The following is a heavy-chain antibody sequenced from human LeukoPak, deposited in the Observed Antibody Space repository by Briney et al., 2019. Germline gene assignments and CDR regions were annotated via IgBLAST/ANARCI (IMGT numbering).Heavy chain of an antibody. CDR3: ARFGYDYVWGSYRSPGPFDY. J-gene: IGHJ4*02. Sequence: SETLSLTCNVSGGSTSSHYWSWIRQPPGKGLEWIGYIYDSGSTNYNPSLKSRVTISVDTSKNQFSLKLSSVTAADTAVYYCARFGYDYVWGSYRSPGPFDYWGQGTLVTVSS. CDR1: GGSTSSHY. D-gene: IGHD3-16*02. V-gene: IGHV4-59*11. CDR2: IYDSGST.